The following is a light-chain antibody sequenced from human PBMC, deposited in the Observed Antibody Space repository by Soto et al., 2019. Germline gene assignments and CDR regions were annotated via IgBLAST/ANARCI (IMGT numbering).Light chain of an antibody. CDR3: SSYTSTNYHYV. V-gene: IGLV2-14*01. Sequence: QSALTQPASVSGSPRQSITISCTGTSSDVGDYNYVSWYQQHPGKAPKLLIYDVSIRPSGVSNRFSGSKSGNTASLTISGLQAEDEADYYCSSYTSTNYHYVFGTGTKVTVL. CDR1: SSDVGDYNY. J-gene: IGLJ1*01. CDR2: DVS.